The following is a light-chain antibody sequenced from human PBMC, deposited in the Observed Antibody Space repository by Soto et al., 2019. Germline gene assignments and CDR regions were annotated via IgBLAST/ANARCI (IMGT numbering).Light chain of an antibody. CDR1: QSVSSTY. CDR2: GAS. Sequence: EIVLTQSPGTLSLFPGERATFSCRASQSVSSTYLAWYRQKPGQAPRLLIYGASSRATGIPDRFSGSGSGTDFTLTISRLEPEDSAVYYCQHYGTSPRTFGQGTKVKIK. J-gene: IGKJ1*01. V-gene: IGKV3-20*01. CDR3: QHYGTSPRT.